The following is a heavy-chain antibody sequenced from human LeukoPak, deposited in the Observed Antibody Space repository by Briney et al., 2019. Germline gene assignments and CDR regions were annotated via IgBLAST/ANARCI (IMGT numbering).Heavy chain of an antibody. J-gene: IGHJ4*02. Sequence: GGSLRLSWAAAGFTFSSYWMHWVRQAPGKGLVWVSRINSDGSSTSYADSVKGRFTISRDNAKNTLYLQMNSLRAEDPAVYYCAREGYSGYLLDYWGQGTLVTVSS. V-gene: IGHV3-74*01. CDR2: INSDGSST. D-gene: IGHD5-12*01. CDR3: AREGYSGYLLDY. CDR1: GFTFSSYW.